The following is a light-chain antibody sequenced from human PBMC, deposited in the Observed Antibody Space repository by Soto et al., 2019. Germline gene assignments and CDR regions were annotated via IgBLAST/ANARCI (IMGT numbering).Light chain of an antibody. V-gene: IGKV3-20*01. CDR2: AAS. J-gene: IGKJ3*01. CDR1: QIVSSSY. CDR3: QQHNSSPSIT. Sequence: EIVLTQSPGNLSLSPGERATLSCRASQIVSSSYLAWYQQKPGQAPRLLIYAASSRATGIPHSFSGSGSGTDFTLTISSLQPQDFAVYYCQQHNSSPSITFGQGTKVDIK.